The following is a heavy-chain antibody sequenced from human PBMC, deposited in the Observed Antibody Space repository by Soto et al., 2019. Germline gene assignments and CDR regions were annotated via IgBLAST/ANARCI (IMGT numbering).Heavy chain of an antibody. J-gene: IGHJ6*02. D-gene: IGHD3-16*02. CDR1: GFTFSSYA. Sequence: PGGTLRLSCAASGFTFSSYAMSWVRQAPGKGLEWVSAIGGTGGTTYYADSVKGRFTISRDNPKNTLYLQMNSLRAEDTAVYYCAKDGAGELSFWSMARVAYYYYVRDVWSQGTMATVSS. CDR3: AKDGAGELSFWSMARVAYYYYVRDV. V-gene: IGHV3-23*01. CDR2: IGGTGGTT.